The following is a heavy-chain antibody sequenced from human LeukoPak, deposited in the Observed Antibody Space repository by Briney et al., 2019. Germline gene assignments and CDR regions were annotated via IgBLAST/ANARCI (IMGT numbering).Heavy chain of an antibody. Sequence: SGTLSLTCTVSGGSISSGPYYWGWIRQPPGKGLEWIGSMYYSGATYYNPSLKSRVTISVDTSKNQFSLKLSSVTAADTAVYYCVYPTEDYWGQGTLVTVSS. V-gene: IGHV4-39*01. CDR3: VYPTEDY. J-gene: IGHJ4*02. D-gene: IGHD4-17*01. CDR1: GGSISSGPYY. CDR2: MYYSGAT.